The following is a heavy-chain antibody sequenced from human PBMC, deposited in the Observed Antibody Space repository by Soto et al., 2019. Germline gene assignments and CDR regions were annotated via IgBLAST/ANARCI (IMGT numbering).Heavy chain of an antibody. J-gene: IGHJ4*02. Sequence: GESLKISCQASGYTFTNYYIAWVRQVPGKGLEWMGRIDPSDSYIRYSPSFEGHVTMSVDKSISTAFLQWSRLEASDTAMYFCAIPLARTTPFDYWGQGSLVTISS. CDR3: AIPLARTTPFDY. V-gene: IGHV5-10-1*01. D-gene: IGHD1-7*01. CDR2: IDPSDSYI. CDR1: GYTFTNYY.